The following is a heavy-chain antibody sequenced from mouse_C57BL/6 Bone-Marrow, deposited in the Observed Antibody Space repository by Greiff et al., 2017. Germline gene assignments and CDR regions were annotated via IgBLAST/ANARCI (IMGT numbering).Heavy chain of an antibody. J-gene: IGHJ4*01. CDR2: ISSGSSTI. Sequence: EVMLVESGGGLVKPGGSLKLSCAASGFTFSDYGMHWVRQAPEKGLEWVAYISSGSSTIYYADTVKGRFTISRDNAKNTLFLQMTSLRSEDTAMYYCARAPHYDYAFYAMDYWGQGTSVTVSS. V-gene: IGHV5-17*01. D-gene: IGHD2-4*01. CDR1: GFTFSDYG. CDR3: ARAPHYDYAFYAMDY.